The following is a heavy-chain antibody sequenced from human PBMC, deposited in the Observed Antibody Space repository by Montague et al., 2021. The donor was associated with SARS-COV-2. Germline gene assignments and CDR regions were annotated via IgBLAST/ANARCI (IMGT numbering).Heavy chain of an antibody. CDR3: ARAVVGAKTATIES. J-gene: IGHJ4*02. Sequence: SETLSLTCSVSGGSINNYFWGWIRQCPGKGMEWVGYMHSTGSTAYNPSLKSRVIISVDTSKTQISLKLSSVSAADTALYYCARAVVGAKTATIESWGQGTLVTVSS. V-gene: IGHV4-59*01. CDR1: GGSINNYF. D-gene: IGHD2-15*01. CDR2: MHSTGST.